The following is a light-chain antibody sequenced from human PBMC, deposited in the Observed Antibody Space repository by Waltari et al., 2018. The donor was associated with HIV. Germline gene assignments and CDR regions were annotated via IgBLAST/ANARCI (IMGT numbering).Light chain of an antibody. Sequence: DAVLAQFPLSLPVMLGQSASISCKSSQSLVNSDGNIYLNWFQQKPCQSPRRLIYWVSNRSPGFPDRFSASWSGTDFTLKISHVEAEDIGVYYCMQGTHLPITYGQGTRLEIK. CDR3: MQGTHLPIT. V-gene: IGKV2-30*01. CDR2: WVS. J-gene: IGKJ5*01. CDR1: QSLVNSDGNIY.